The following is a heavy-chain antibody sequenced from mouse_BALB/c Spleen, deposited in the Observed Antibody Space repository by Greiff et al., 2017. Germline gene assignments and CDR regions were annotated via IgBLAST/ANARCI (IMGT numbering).Heavy chain of an antibody. Sequence: EVQLVESGGGLVKPGGSLKLSCAASGFAFSSYDMSWVRQTPEKRLEWVAYISSGGGSTYYPDTVKGRFTISRDNAKNTLYLQMSSLKSEDTAMYYCARHGNYYAMDYWGQGTSVTGSS. D-gene: IGHD2-1*01. CDR3: ARHGNYYAMDY. CDR2: ISSGGGST. CDR1: GFAFSSYD. V-gene: IGHV5-12-1*01. J-gene: IGHJ4*01.